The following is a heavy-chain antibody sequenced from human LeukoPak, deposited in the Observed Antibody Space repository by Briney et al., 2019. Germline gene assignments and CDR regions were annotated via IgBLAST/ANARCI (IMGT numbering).Heavy chain of an antibody. CDR2: ISSSSSYI. D-gene: IGHD3-16*01. CDR1: GFTFSSYS. V-gene: IGHV3-21*06. CDR3: ARDSEWGSYFDY. J-gene: IGHJ4*02. Sequence: GGSLRLSCAASGFTFSSYSMNWVRQAPGKGLEWVSSISSSSSYIYYADSVKGRFTISRDNAKNSLYLQMNSLRVEDTAVYYCARDSEWGSYFDYWGQGTLVTVSS.